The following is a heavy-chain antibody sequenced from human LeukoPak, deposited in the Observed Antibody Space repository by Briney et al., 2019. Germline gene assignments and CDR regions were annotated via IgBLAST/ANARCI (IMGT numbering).Heavy chain of an antibody. Sequence: SGPTLVKPTQTLTLTCTLSGFSLSTSGMCVSWIRQPPGKALEWLARIDWDDDKYYSTSLKTRLTISKDTSKNQVVLTMTNMDPVDTATYYCARLIAVAGTSHDYYYYGMDVWGQGTTVTVSS. J-gene: IGHJ6*02. D-gene: IGHD6-19*01. CDR1: GFSLSTSGMC. CDR3: ARLIAVAGTSHDYYYYGMDV. V-gene: IGHV2-70*11. CDR2: IDWDDDK.